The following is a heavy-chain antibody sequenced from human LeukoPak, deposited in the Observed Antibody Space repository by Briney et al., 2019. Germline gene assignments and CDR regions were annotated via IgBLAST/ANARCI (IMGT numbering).Heavy chain of an antibody. V-gene: IGHV4-59*01. Sequence: PSETLSLTCTVSGGSITSYYWSWIRQPPGKGLEWIGYMYYNGSTNHNPSLKSRVTLSVDTSKNQFSLKLRSVTAADTAVYYCARVGGDYGSDIWGQGTMVTVSS. CDR2: MYYNGST. J-gene: IGHJ3*02. CDR1: GGSITSYY. CDR3: ARVGGDYGSDI. D-gene: IGHD4-17*01.